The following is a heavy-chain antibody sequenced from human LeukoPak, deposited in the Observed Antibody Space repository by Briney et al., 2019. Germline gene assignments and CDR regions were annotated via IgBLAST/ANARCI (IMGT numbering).Heavy chain of an antibody. J-gene: IGHJ4*02. CDR1: GFTFSSYW. CDR3: ARSDGSGDFDY. Sequence: GGSLRLSCAASGFTFSSYWMSWVRQAPGKGLEWVANIKQDGSEKYYVDSVKGRFTISRDNAKNSLYLQMNSLRAQDTAVYYCARSDGSGDFDYWGQGTLVTVSS. D-gene: IGHD3-10*01. CDR2: IKQDGSEK. V-gene: IGHV3-7*01.